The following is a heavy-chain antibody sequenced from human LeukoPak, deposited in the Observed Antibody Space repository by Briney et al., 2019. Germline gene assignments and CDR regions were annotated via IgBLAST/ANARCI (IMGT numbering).Heavy chain of an antibody. Sequence: SETLSLTCTVSSGAISSGGYYGDWVRQPPGKGLEWGGYIYHGGSTYYNPSLKSRVTISVDQSKNEFSLRLTSVTAAATSLYYCPRMFSDFLRGPPPDYYMAVCGKGTTATAPS. J-gene: IGHJ6*03. CDR1: SGAISSGGYY. V-gene: IGHV4-30-2*01. CDR2: IYHGGST. D-gene: IGHD3-3*01. CDR3: PRMFSDFLRGPPPDYYMAV.